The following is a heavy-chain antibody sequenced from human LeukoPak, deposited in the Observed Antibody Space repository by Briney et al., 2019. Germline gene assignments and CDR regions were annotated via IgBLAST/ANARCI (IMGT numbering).Heavy chain of an antibody. V-gene: IGHV4-34*01. J-gene: IGHJ4*02. CDR2: ISHSGST. D-gene: IGHD1-26*01. CDR3: ARGKWELLFGYHDY. Sequence: PSETLSLTCAVYGGSFSGYYWSGIRQPPGKGLEWIGEISHSGSTNYNPSPKSRVTISLDTSKNQFSLKLSSVTAADTAVYYCARGKWELLFGYHDYWGQGTLVTVSS. CDR1: GGSFSGYY.